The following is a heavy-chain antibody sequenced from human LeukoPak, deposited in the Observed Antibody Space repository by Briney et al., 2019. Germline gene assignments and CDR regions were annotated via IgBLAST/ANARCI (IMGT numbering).Heavy chain of an antibody. CDR3: ARASGNFGVPYYMDV. J-gene: IGHJ6*03. CDR2: ISSSSSTI. D-gene: IGHD3-3*01. Sequence: GGSLRLSCAASGFTVSSNYMNWVRQAPGKGLEWVSYISSSSSTIYYADSVKGRFTISRDNAKNSLYLQMNSLRAEDTAVYYCARASGNFGVPYYMDVWGKGTTVTVSS. CDR1: GFTVSSNY. V-gene: IGHV3-48*01.